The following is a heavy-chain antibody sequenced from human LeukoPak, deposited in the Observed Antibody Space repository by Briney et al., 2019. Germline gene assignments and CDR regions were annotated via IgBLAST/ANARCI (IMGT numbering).Heavy chain of an antibody. V-gene: IGHV3-30*18. CDR2: ISYDGSNQ. CDR1: GFAFSGYV. Sequence: GGSLRLSCAASGFAFSGYVMHWVRQAPGKGLEWVALISYDGSNQYYADSVEGRFTISRDNSKNTLYLQMNSLRAEDTAAYYCAKNLGGNVWDYFDYWGQGTLVTVSS. D-gene: IGHD4-23*01. CDR3: AKNLGGNVWDYFDY. J-gene: IGHJ4*02.